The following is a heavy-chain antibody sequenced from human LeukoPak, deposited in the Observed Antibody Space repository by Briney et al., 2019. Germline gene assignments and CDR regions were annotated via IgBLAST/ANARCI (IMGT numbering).Heavy chain of an antibody. V-gene: IGHV3-74*01. J-gene: IGHJ4*02. CDR3: ASSTSYPLDY. Sequence: GGSLRLSCAASGFTFSSYWMYWVRQAPGKGLVWVSRINSDGSRTSYADSVKGRFTISRDNAKNTLYLQMNSLRAEDTAVYYCASSTSYPLDYWGQGTLVTVSS. CDR2: INSDGSRT. D-gene: IGHD3-10*01. CDR1: GFTFSSYW.